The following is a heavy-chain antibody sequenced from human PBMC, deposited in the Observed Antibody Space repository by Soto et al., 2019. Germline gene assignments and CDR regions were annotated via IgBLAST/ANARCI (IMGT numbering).Heavy chain of an antibody. D-gene: IGHD6-13*01. Sequence: QVQLVESGGDLVKRGGSLRLSCAASGYTFSDYYMSWIRQAPGKGLEWISYIDTSSTKIYYADSVKGRFTISRDNAKNSLYLEMNSLGDEDTAVYDCASHYERCSGYLSPVDDWGQGTMVTVSS. V-gene: IGHV3-11*01. CDR3: ASHYERCSGYLSPVDD. J-gene: IGHJ4*02. CDR2: IDTSSTKI. CDR1: GYTFSDYY.